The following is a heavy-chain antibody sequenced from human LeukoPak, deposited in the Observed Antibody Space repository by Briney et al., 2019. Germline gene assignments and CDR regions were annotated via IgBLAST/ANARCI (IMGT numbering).Heavy chain of an antibody. Sequence: GGSLRLSCAASGFTFSSCSMNWVRQAPGKGLEWVSSISSSSSSYIYYADSVKGRFTISRDNAKNSLYLQMNSLRAEDTAVYYCARGEGYYYDSSGYLDYWGQGTLVTVSS. CDR2: ISSSSSSYI. D-gene: IGHD3-22*01. CDR3: ARGEGYYYDSSGYLDY. J-gene: IGHJ4*02. CDR1: GFTFSSCS. V-gene: IGHV3-21*01.